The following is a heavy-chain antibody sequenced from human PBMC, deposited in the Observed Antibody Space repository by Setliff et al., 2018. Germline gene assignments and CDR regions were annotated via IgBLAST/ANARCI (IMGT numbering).Heavy chain of an antibody. CDR3: ARDPGFHSGTWCLVD. CDR1: GVSISSTTYY. V-gene: IGHV4-39*07. Sequence: KPSETLSLTCTVSGVSISSTTYYWTWVRQPPGKGLEWIGTVSFFGSSYYSPSLKSRLAISLDTSGNRFSLNLTSVTAADTAVYYCARDPGFHSGTWCLVDWGQGTQVTVSS. J-gene: IGHJ4*02. CDR2: VSFFGSS. D-gene: IGHD2-8*01.